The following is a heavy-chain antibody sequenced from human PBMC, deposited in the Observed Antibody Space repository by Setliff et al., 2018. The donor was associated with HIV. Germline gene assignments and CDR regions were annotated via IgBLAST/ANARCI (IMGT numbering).Heavy chain of an antibody. J-gene: IGHJ4*02. D-gene: IGHD3-10*02. Sequence: PGGSLRLSCAASGFSVRSNYMSWVRQAPGKGLEWVSIIYRDGSTYYADSVRGRFTISRDNSKNTLYLQMNNLRAEDTALYYCTRGRKELLYSRRDSGFDYWGQGTLVTVSS. V-gene: IGHV3-53*01. CDR1: GFSVRSNY. CDR3: TRGRKELLYSRRDSGFDY. CDR2: IYRDGST.